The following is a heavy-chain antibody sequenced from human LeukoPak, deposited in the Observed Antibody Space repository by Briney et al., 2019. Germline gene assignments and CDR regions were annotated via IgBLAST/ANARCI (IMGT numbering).Heavy chain of an antibody. D-gene: IGHD6-19*01. CDR3: AKVFCCGGYSSVLYYFDH. Sequence: GGSLRLSCAASGFTFSSYAMSWVRQAPGKGLEWVSAISGSGGSTYYADSVKGRFTISRDNSKNTLYLQMNSLRAEDTAVYYCAKVFCCGGYSSVLYYFDHGGQGTRVTVSS. J-gene: IGHJ4*02. CDR1: GFTFSSYA. V-gene: IGHV3-23*01. CDR2: ISGSGGST.